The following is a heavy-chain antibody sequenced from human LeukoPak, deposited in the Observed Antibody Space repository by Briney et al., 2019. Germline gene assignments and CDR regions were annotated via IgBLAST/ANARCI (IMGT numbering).Heavy chain of an antibody. CDR2: IWYDGSNK. J-gene: IGHJ4*02. CDR3: AKAWASMVRGVISY. D-gene: IGHD3-10*01. V-gene: IGHV3-30*02. Sequence: GGSLRLSCAASGFTFSSYSMNWVRQAPGKGLEWVAVIWYDGSNKYYADSVKGRFTISRDNSKNTLYLQMNSLRAEDTAVYYCAKAWASMVRGVISYWGQGTLVTVSS. CDR1: GFTFSSYS.